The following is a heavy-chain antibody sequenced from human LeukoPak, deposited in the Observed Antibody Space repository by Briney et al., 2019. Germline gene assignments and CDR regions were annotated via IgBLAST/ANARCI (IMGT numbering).Heavy chain of an antibody. CDR2: IYSGGST. CDR1: GFTVSNNY. Sequence: GGSLRLSCAASGFTVSNNYMSWVRQAPGKGLEWVSVIYSGGSTSYADSVKGRFTISRDNSKNTLYLQLNSLRAEDTAIYYCTRVRVQGGSGWVPFDYWGQGTLVAVSS. CDR3: TRVRVQGGSGWVPFDY. V-gene: IGHV3-53*01. J-gene: IGHJ4*02. D-gene: IGHD6-19*01.